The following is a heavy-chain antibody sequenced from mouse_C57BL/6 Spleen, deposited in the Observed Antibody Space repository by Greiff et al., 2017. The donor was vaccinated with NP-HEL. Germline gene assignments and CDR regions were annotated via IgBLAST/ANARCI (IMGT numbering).Heavy chain of an antibody. J-gene: IGHJ2*01. CDR2: ISYDGSN. D-gene: IGHD2-2*01. V-gene: IGHV3-6*01. CDR3: ARMVTTYYFDY. CDR1: GYSITSGYY. Sequence: EVQLQESGPGLVKPSQSLSLTCSVTGYSITSGYYWNWIRQFPGNKLEWMGYISYDGSNNYNPSLKNRISITRDTSKNQFFLKLNSVTTEDTATYYCARMVTTYYFDYWGQGTTLTVSS.